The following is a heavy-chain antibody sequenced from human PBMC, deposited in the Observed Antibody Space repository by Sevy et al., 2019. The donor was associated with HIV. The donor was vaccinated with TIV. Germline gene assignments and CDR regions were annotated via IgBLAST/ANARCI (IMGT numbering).Heavy chain of an antibody. Sequence: GGSLRLSCAASEFTFSSYWMNWVRQAPGKGLEWVANIQNDGSEKYYVDSVKGRPSISRDKAKNSLFLQMDSLRAEDTGVYYCARCGGLNDYGMDVWGQGTTVTVSS. CDR3: ARCGGLNDYGMDV. V-gene: IGHV3-7*01. CDR1: EFTFSSYW. CDR2: IQNDGSEK. D-gene: IGHD3-16*01. J-gene: IGHJ6*02.